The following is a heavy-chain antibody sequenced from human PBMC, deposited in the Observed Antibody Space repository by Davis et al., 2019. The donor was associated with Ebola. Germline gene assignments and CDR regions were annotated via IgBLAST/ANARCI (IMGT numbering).Heavy chain of an antibody. CDR2: ISYDGSNK. CDR3: AREGGYNFYYYGMDV. Sequence: GESLKISCAASGFTFSSYAMHWVRQAPGKGLEWVAVISYDGSNKYYADSVKGRFTISRDNSKNTLYLQMNSLRAEDTAVYYCAREGGYNFYYYGMDVWGQGTTVTVSS. J-gene: IGHJ6*02. V-gene: IGHV3-30-3*01. CDR1: GFTFSSYA. D-gene: IGHD5-24*01.